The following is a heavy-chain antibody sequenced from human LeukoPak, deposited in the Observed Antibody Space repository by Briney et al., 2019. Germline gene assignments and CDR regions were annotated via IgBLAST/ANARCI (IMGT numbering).Heavy chain of an antibody. CDR2: INPNSGGT. J-gene: IGHJ4*02. CDR1: GYTFTGYY. D-gene: IGHD1-1*01. Sequence: GASVKVSCKASGYTFTGYYMHWVRQAPGQGLEWMGWINPNSGGTNYAQKFQGRVTMTRDTSISTAYMELSRLRSDDTAVYYCARANWSGLYYFDYWGQGTLVTVSS. CDR3: ARANWSGLYYFDY. V-gene: IGHV1-2*02.